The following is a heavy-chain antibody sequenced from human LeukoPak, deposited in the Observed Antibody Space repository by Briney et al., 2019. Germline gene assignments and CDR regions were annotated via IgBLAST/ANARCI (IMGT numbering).Heavy chain of an antibody. V-gene: IGHV4-31*03. J-gene: IGHJ4*02. Sequence: PSETLSLTCTVSDDSISSGGYYWSWIRQHPGKGLEWIGYIYYSGSTYYNPSLKSRVTISVDTSKNQFSLKLSSVTAADTAVYYCARAPYSSGLSPDYWGQGTLVTVSS. CDR2: IYYSGST. D-gene: IGHD6-19*01. CDR1: DDSISSGGYY. CDR3: ARAPYSSGLSPDY.